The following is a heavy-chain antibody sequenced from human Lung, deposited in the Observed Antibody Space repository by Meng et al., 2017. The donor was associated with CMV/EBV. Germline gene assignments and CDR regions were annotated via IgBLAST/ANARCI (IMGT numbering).Heavy chain of an antibody. CDR1: GFIFSSYS. Sequence: GESXKISCAASGFIFSSYSMNWVRQAPGKGLEWVSSISISSGYKNCADSVKGRFTISRDNAKNSLYLQMNSLRAEDTAVYYCARVPYGDYPYWGQGTLVTVSS. J-gene: IGHJ4*02. CDR3: ARVPYGDYPY. V-gene: IGHV3-21*01. CDR2: ISISSGYK. D-gene: IGHD4-17*01.